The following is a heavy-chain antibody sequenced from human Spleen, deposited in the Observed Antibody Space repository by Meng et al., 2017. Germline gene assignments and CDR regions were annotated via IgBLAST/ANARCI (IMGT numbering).Heavy chain of an antibody. CDR1: GGTFSSYA. D-gene: IGHD6-19*01. CDR2: IIPIFGTA. V-gene: IGHV1-69*06. Sequence: QVQLVQVGAEGKKPGSSVKVSRTASGGTFSSYAISWVRQAPGQGLEWMGGIIPIFGTANYAQKFQGRVTITADKSTSTAYMELSSLRSEDTAVYYCAREGVAVAPWFDPWGQGTLVTVSS. J-gene: IGHJ5*02. CDR3: AREGVAVAPWFDP.